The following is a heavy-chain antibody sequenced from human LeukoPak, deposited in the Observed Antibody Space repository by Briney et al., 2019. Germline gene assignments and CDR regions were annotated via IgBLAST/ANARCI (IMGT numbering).Heavy chain of an antibody. V-gene: IGHV1-2*02. CDR2: IDPYTGNT. D-gene: IGHD5-12*01. J-gene: IGHJ1*01. CDR1: GYTFTSYD. Sequence: ASVKVSCQASGYTFTSYDINWVRQAPGQGLEWMAWIDPYTGNTHYAQKFQGRITVTRDTSLSTTYMELNWLTSDDTALYYCAREYSASEHWGQGTLVTVSS. CDR3: AREYSASEH.